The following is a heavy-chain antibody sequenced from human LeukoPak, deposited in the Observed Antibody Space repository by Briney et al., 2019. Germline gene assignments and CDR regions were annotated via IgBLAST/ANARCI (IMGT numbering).Heavy chain of an antibody. CDR3: AGDPPSGIKYYYGSGRLSSYYYGMDV. Sequence: SVKVSCKASGGTFSSYAISWVRQAPGQGLEWMGGIIPIFGTANYAQKFQGRVTITADESTSTAYMELSSLRSEDTAVYYCAGDPPSGIKYYYGSGRLSSYYYGMDVWGQGTTVTVSS. V-gene: IGHV1-69*13. CDR2: IIPIFGTA. CDR1: GGTFSSYA. D-gene: IGHD3-10*01. J-gene: IGHJ6*02.